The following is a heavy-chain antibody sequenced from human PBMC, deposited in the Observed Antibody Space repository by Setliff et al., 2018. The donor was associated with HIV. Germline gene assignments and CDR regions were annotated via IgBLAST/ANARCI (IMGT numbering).Heavy chain of an antibody. J-gene: IGHJ6*02. V-gene: IGHV3-21*01. CDR2: ISSSSSYI. Sequence: GGSLRLSCAASGFTFSSYSMNWVRQAPGKGLEWVSSISSSSSYIDYADSVKGRFSISRDNAKNSLYLQMNSLRAEDTAVYYCAKEGYDILTGYYEGRGGMDVWGQGTTVTVSS. CDR3: AKEGYDILTGYYEGRGGMDV. CDR1: GFTFSSYS. D-gene: IGHD3-9*01.